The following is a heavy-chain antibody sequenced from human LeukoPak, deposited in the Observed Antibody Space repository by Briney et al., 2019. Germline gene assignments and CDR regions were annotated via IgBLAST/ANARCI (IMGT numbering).Heavy chain of an antibody. Sequence: PGGSLRLSCAASGFTFSSYAMSWVRQAPGKGLEWVSAISGSGGSTYYADSVKGRFTISRDNSKNTLYLQMNSLRAEDTAVYYCAKPGYSSGWYHDIDYWGQGTLVTVSS. CDR3: AKPGYSSGWYHDIDY. CDR1: GFTFSSYA. D-gene: IGHD6-19*01. CDR2: ISGSGGST. V-gene: IGHV3-23*01. J-gene: IGHJ4*02.